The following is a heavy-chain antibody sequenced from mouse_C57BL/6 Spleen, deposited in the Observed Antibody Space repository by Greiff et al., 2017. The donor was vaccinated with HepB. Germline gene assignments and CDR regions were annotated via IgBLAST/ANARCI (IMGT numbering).Heavy chain of an antibody. Sequence: EVKLMESGPGLVKPSQSLSLTCSVTGYSITSGYYWNWIRQFPGNKLEWMGYISYDGSNNYNPSLKNRISITRDTSKNQFFLKLNSVTTEDTATYYCARDRELYAMDYWGQGTSVTVSS. CDR1: GYSITSGYY. D-gene: IGHD3-3*01. J-gene: IGHJ4*01. V-gene: IGHV3-6*01. CDR2: ISYDGSN. CDR3: ARDRELYAMDY.